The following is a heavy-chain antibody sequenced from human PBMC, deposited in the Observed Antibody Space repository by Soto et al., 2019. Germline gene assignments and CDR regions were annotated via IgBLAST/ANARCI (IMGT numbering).Heavy chain of an antibody. CDR1: GFTFSSYA. CDR2: ISGSGGST. D-gene: IGHD3-3*01. J-gene: IGHJ5*02. V-gene: IGHV3-23*01. CDR3: AKAGLRFLGWLLGDWFVP. Sequence: GGSLRLSCAASGFTFSSYAMRWVRQAPGKGMAWVSAISGSGGSTFYADSVKGRYSISMDNTKNSLYRQKNSLRAEDTAVYNCAKAGLRFLGWLLGDWFVPRGQGTLVTVSS.